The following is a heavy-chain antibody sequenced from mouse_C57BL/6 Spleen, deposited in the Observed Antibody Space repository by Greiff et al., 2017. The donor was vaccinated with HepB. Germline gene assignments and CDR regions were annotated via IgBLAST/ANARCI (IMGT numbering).Heavy chain of an antibody. CDR3: ARTTVVAMDY. D-gene: IGHD1-1*01. CDR1: GYTFTSYW. CDR2: IHPNSGST. J-gene: IGHJ4*01. Sequence: VKLQQSGAELVKPGASVKLSCKASGYTFTSYWMHWVKQRPGQGLEWIGMIHPNSGSTNYNEKFKSKATLTVDKSSSTAYMQLSSLTSEDSAVYYCARTTVVAMDYWGQGTSVTVSS. V-gene: IGHV1-64*01.